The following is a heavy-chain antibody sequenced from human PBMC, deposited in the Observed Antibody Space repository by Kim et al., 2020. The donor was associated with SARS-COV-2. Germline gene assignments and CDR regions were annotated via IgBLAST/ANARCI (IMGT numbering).Heavy chain of an antibody. Sequence: SETLSLTCAVYGGSFSGYYWSWIRQPPGKGLEWIGEINHSGSTNYNPSLKSRVTISVDTSKNQFSLKLSSVTAADTAVYYCARARRIAAAGPLGYWGQGT. CDR1: GGSFSGYY. CDR3: ARARRIAAAGPLGY. V-gene: IGHV4-34*01. D-gene: IGHD6-13*01. CDR2: INHSGST. J-gene: IGHJ4*02.